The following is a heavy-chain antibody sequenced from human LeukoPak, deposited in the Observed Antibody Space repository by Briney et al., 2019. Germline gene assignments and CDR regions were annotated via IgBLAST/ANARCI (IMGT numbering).Heavy chain of an antibody. V-gene: IGHV3-23*01. Sequence: PGESLRLSCAASGFTFSSYAMTWVRQAPGKGLEWVSSIKGSGDGTSYADSVKGRFTMSRDNSKNTLYLQMNSLRAEDTAIYYCGRDPNGDYVGAFDFWGQGTLVTVSS. D-gene: IGHD4-17*01. CDR1: GFTFSSYA. J-gene: IGHJ3*01. CDR2: IKGSGDGT. CDR3: GRDPNGDYVGAFDF.